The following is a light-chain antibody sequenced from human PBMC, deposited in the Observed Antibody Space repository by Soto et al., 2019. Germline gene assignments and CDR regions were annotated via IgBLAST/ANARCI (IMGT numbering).Light chain of an antibody. CDR1: NSDVGGYNF. Sequence: QSALTRPASVSGSPGQSITISCTGTNSDVGGYNFVSWYQQHPDKAPKVIIYEGSKRPSGVSNRFSGSKSGNTASLTISGLQAEDEADYYCCSYAGSSTYVFGTGTKVTVL. J-gene: IGLJ1*01. V-gene: IGLV2-23*01. CDR3: CSYAGSSTYV. CDR2: EGS.